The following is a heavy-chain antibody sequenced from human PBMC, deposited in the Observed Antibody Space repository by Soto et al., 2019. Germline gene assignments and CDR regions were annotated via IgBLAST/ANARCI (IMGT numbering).Heavy chain of an antibody. CDR3: ARDHLPRAFDI. CDR2: ISAYNGNT. V-gene: IGHV1-18*04. Sequence: QVQLVQSGAEVKKPGASVKVSCQASGYTFTSYGISWVRQAPGQGLEWMGWISAYNGNTNYAQKLQGRVTMTTDTSTRTADMELRSLRSDDTAVYYCARDHLPRAFDIWGQGTMVTVSS. J-gene: IGHJ3*02. CDR1: GYTFTSYG.